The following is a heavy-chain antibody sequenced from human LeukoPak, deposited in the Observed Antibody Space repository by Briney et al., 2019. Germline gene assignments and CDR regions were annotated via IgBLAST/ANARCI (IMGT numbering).Heavy chain of an antibody. CDR3: ARTPNYGGKDY. CDR1: GGSISSYY. J-gene: IGHJ4*02. CDR2: IYYSGST. Sequence: PSETLSLTCTVSGGSISSYYWSWIRQPPGKGLEWIGYIYYSGSTNYNPSLKSRVTISVDTSKNQFSLKLSSVTAADTAVYYCARTPNYGGKDYWGQGTLVTVSS. D-gene: IGHD4-17*01. V-gene: IGHV4-59*01.